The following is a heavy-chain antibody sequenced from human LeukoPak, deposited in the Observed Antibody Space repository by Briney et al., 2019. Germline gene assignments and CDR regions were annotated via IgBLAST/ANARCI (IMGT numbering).Heavy chain of an antibody. V-gene: IGHV4-59*08. D-gene: IGHD4-11*01. CDR2: IYYSGIT. CDR1: GGSISRYY. CDR3: ARGTTTVTH. J-gene: IGHJ4*02. Sequence: SETLSLTCTVSGGSISRYYWCWIRQPPGRGLEWLGYIYYSGITNYNPSIKSRVTISVDTSRTQFSLKLSSVTAADTAVYYGARGTTTVTHWGQGTLVTVSS.